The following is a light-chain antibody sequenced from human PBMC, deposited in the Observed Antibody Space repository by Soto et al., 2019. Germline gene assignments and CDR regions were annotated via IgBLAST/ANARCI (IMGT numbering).Light chain of an antibody. CDR1: SSDVGGYDL. V-gene: IGLV2-23*01. J-gene: IGLJ3*02. Sequence: QSALTQPASVSGSPGQSITISCTGTSSDVGGYDLVSWYQQHPGKAPKLIIYEGSKRPSGISNRFSGSKSGNTASLIISGLQDDDEDDYYCCAYVSSNTLLFGGGTKLTVL. CDR2: EGS. CDR3: CAYVSSNTLL.